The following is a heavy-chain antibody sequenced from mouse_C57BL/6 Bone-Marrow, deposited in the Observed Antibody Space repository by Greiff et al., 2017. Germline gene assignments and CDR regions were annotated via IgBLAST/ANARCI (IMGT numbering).Heavy chain of an antibody. D-gene: IGHD4-1*01. CDR1: GFTFSSYG. CDR2: ISSGGSYT. CDR3: ARHNWEKFDY. V-gene: IGHV5-6*01. Sequence: EVKLMESGGDLVKPGGSLKLSCAASGFTFSSYGMSWVRQTPDKRLEWVATISSGGSYTYYPDSVKGRFTISRDNAKNTLYLQMSSLKSEDTAMYYCARHNWEKFDYWGQGTTLTVSS. J-gene: IGHJ2*01.